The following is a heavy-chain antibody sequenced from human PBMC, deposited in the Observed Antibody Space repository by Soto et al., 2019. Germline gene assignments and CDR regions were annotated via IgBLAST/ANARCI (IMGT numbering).Heavy chain of an antibody. CDR2: ISGSGGST. D-gene: IGHD2-2*01. V-gene: IGHV3-23*01. CDR1: GFTFSSYA. Sequence: EVPLLESGGGLVQPGGSLRLSCAASGFTFSSYAMSWVRQAPGKGLEWVSAISGSGGSTYYADSVKGRFTISRDNSKNTLYLQMNSLRAEDTAVYYCAKDWCSTSCYADYFDYWGQGTLVTVSS. CDR3: AKDWCSTSCYADYFDY. J-gene: IGHJ4*02.